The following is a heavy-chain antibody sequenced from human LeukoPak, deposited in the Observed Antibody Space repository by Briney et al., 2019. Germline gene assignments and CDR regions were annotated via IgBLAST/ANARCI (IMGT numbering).Heavy chain of an antibody. D-gene: IGHD2-15*01. CDR2: INKDGGRT. CDR1: GFTFSNYW. J-gene: IGHJ6*02. Sequence: GGSLRLSCAASGFTFSNYWMHWVRQAPGKGLVWVSHINKDGGRTDYAVSVKGRFTISRDNAKNTLYLQMNSLRAEDTAVYYCARGGGRGCSGGSCPYGLDVWGQGTTVTVSS. CDR3: ARGGGRGCSGGSCPYGLDV. V-gene: IGHV3-74*01.